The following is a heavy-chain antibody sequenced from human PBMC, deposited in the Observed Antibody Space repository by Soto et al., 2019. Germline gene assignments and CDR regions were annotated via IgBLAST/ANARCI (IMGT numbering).Heavy chain of an antibody. Sequence: GCSLRLSCAASGFTFSSYGMHWVRQAPGKGLEWVAVIWYDGSNKYYADSVKGRFTISRDNSKNTLYLQMNSLRAEDTAVYYCARARNYDILTGYYKHDAFDIWGQGTMVTVSS. J-gene: IGHJ3*02. D-gene: IGHD3-9*01. V-gene: IGHV3-33*01. CDR1: GFTFSSYG. CDR2: IWYDGSNK. CDR3: ARARNYDILTGYYKHDAFDI.